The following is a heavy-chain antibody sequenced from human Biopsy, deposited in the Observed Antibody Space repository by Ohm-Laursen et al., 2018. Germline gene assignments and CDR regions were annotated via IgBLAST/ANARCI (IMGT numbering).Heavy chain of an antibody. D-gene: IGHD5-18*01. V-gene: IGHV4-59*08. CDR1: GDSINSSY. Sequence: SQTLSLTCTVSGDSINSSYWSWIRQAPGKGLEWIGFISNSGNTNYNPSLKSRVTISVDKPKNQFSLRLSSMTAADTAVYYCARIVDASMMTSLWFDPWGQGTLVIVSS. CDR2: ISNSGNT. J-gene: IGHJ5*02. CDR3: ARIVDASMMTSLWFDP.